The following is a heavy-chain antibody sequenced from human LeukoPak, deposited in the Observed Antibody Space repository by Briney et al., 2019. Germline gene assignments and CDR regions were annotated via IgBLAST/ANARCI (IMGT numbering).Heavy chain of an antibody. V-gene: IGHV4-61*08. CDR1: GGSISSGGYY. D-gene: IGHD1-26*01. CDR3: ARYEGGSYKVDY. J-gene: IGHJ4*02. CDR2: IYYSGST. Sequence: TSETLFLTCTVSGGSISSGGYYWSWIRQHPGKGLEWIGYIYYSGSTNYNSCLKSRVTISVDTSKNQFSLKLSSVTAADTAVYYCARYEGGSYKVDYWGQGTLVTVSS.